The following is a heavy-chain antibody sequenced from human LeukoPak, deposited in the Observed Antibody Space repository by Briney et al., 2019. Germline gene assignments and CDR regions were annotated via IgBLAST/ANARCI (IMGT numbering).Heavy chain of an antibody. CDR2: ISYDGSNK. V-gene: IGHV3-30-3*01. CDR3: ARDRLGYCSGGSRHPLDY. J-gene: IGHJ4*02. Sequence: PGRSLRLSCAASVVTFSSYAMHWVCQAPGKGLERVAVISYDGSNKYYADSVKGRFTISRDNSKNTLYLQMNSLRAEDTAVYYCARDRLGYCSGGSRHPLDYWGQGTLVTVSS. D-gene: IGHD2-15*01. CDR1: VVTFSSYA.